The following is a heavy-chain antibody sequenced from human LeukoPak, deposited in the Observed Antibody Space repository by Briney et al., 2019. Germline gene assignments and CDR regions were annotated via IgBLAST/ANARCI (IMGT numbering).Heavy chain of an antibody. Sequence: KPSETLSLTCTVSGGSISSSTYHWGWIRQPPGKGLEWIAYIYYSGATNYSPSLKSRVTISVDRSKNQFSLKLNSVTAADTAVYYCARETGGVTGIDYWGQGTLVTVSS. CDR3: ARETGGVTGIDY. J-gene: IGHJ4*02. CDR2: IYYSGAT. D-gene: IGHD1-20*01. CDR1: GGSISSSTYH. V-gene: IGHV4-61*05.